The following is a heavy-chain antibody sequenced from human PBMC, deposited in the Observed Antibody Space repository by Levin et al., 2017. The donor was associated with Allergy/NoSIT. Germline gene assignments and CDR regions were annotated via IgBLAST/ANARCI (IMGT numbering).Heavy chain of an antibody. CDR3: ASQEDCSGGSCYSDY. Sequence: SCAVYGGSFSGYYWSWIRQPPGKGLEWIGEINHSGSTNYNPSLKSRVTISVDTSKNQFSLKLSSVTAADTAVYYCASQEDCSGGSCYSDYWGQGTLVTVSS. J-gene: IGHJ4*02. V-gene: IGHV4-34*01. CDR1: GGSFSGYY. CDR2: INHSGST. D-gene: IGHD2-15*01.